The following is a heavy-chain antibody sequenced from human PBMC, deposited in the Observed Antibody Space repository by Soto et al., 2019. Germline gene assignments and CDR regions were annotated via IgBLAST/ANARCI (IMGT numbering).Heavy chain of an antibody. Sequence: SETLSLTCTVSGGSVSSGSYYWNWIRQPPGKGLEWIGYIYYSGSTNYNPSLKSRVTISVDTSKNQFSLKLSSVTAADTAVYYCAAYDILAAYYHWGQGTLVTVSS. D-gene: IGHD3-9*01. J-gene: IGHJ5*02. CDR1: GGSVSSGSYY. V-gene: IGHV4-61*01. CDR3: AAYDILAAYYH. CDR2: IYYSGST.